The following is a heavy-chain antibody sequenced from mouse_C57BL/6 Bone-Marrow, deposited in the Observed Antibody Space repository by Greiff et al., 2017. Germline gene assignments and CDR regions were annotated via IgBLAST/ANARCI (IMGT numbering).Heavy chain of an antibody. CDR1: GYAFSSYW. Sequence: QVQLKESGAELVKPGASVKISCKASGYAFSSYWMNWVKQRPGKGLEWIGQIYPGDGDTNYNGKFKGKATLTADKSSSTAYMQLSSLTSEDSAVYFCARVLLRPYYFDYWGQGTTLTVSS. CDR3: ARVLLRPYYFDY. V-gene: IGHV1-80*01. D-gene: IGHD1-1*01. CDR2: IYPGDGDT. J-gene: IGHJ2*01.